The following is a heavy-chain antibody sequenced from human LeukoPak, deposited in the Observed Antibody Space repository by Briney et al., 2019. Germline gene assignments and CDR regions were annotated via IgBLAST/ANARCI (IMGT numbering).Heavy chain of an antibody. D-gene: IGHD1-26*01. CDR2: FDPEVDET. V-gene: IGHV1-24*01. CDR3: ATDRIVEVNFEAFQI. Sequence: ASVKVSCKVSGYTLSEVSVHWVRQAPGKGLEWMGAFDPEVDETTYAQKFQGRFTMTEDTSTDTAFMELSSLTSDDTAVYYCATDRIVEVNFEAFQIWGQGTMVTVSS. J-gene: IGHJ3*02. CDR1: GYTLSEVS.